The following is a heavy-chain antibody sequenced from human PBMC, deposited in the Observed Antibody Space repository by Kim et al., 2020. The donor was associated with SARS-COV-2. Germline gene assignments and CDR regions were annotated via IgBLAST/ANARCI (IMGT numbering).Heavy chain of an antibody. J-gene: IGHJ6*01. V-gene: IGHV1-69*13. Sequence: SVKVSCKASGGTFSSYAISWVRQAPGQGLEWMGWIIPIIGTANYAQKFQGRVTITADESTSTAYMELSSLRSEDTAVYYCARDPTDTAMNNYYYYGRDV. D-gene: IGHD5-18*01. CDR1: GGTFSSYA. CDR3: ARDPTDTAMNNYYYYGRDV. CDR2: IIPIIGTA.